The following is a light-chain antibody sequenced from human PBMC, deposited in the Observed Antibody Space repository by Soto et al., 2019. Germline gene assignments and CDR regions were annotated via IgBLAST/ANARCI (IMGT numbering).Light chain of an antibody. CDR2: EVT. Sequence: QSALTQPPSASGSPGQSVTISCTGTSSDVGGYNSVSWYQQHPGTAPKLMIYEVTKRPSGVPDPFSGSKSGNTASLTVSGLQAEDEADYYCSSYSGSNNWVFGGGTQLTVL. J-gene: IGLJ3*02. V-gene: IGLV2-8*01. CDR1: SSDVGGYNS. CDR3: SSYSGSNNWV.